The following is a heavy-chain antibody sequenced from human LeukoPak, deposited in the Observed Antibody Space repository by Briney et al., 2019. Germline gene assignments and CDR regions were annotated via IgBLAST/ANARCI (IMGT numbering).Heavy chain of an antibody. CDR2: ISYDGSNK. D-gene: IGHD1-14*01. J-gene: IGHJ3*02. CDR1: GFTFSSYG. CDR3: ARETQPPAHAFDI. V-gene: IGHV3-30*03. Sequence: GGSLRLSCAASGFTFSSYGMHWVRQAPGKGLEWVAVISYDGSNKYYADSVKGRFTISRDNSKNTLYLQMNSLRAEDTAVYYCARETQPPAHAFDIWGQGTMVIVSS.